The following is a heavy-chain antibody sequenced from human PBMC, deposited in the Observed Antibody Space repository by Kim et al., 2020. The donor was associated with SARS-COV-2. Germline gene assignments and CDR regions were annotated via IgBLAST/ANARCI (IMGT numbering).Heavy chain of an antibody. V-gene: IGHV3-74*01. CDR1: GFTFSSYW. CDR2: IISDGSDS. Sequence: GGSLRLSCAASGFTFSSYWMHWVRQAPGKGLVWVARIISDGSDSSNADSVKGRFSISRDNAKNTLYLQMNSLRTEDTAVYYCVRDSYYGMDVWGQGTTVTGSS. CDR3: VRDSYYGMDV. J-gene: IGHJ6*02.